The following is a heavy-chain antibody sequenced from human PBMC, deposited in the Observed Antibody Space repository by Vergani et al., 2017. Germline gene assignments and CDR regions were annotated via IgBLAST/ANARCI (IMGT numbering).Heavy chain of an antibody. CDR3: ALDPSIWKSPFDY. D-gene: IGHD1-1*01. J-gene: IGHJ4*02. CDR1: GFTFSSYW. V-gene: IGHV3-7*03. CDR2: IKQDGSEK. Sequence: EVQLVESGGGLVQPGGSLRLSCAASGFTFSSYWMSWVRQAPGKGLEWVANIKQDGSEKYYVDSVKGRFTISRDNAKNSLYLQMNSLRAEDTAVYYCALDPSIWKSPFDYWGQGTLVTVSS.